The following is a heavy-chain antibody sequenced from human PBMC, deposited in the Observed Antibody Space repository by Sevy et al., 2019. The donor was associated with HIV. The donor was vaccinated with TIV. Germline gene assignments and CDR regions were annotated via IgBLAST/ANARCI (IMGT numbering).Heavy chain of an antibody. V-gene: IGHV3-7*01. J-gene: IGHJ6*02. CDR3: ARDVTTAIFGVLRDYGMDV. CDR2: IRQDGSEK. D-gene: IGHD3-3*01. CDR1: GFTFSTYW. Sequence: GGSLRLSCAASGFTFSTYWMSWVRQAPGKGLEWVANIRQDGSEKYYVDSVKGRFTISKENAKNSLYLQMNSLRAEDTAVYYCARDVTTAIFGVLRDYGMDVWGQGTTATVSS.